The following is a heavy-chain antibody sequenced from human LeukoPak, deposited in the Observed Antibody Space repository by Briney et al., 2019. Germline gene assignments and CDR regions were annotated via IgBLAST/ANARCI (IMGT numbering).Heavy chain of an antibody. Sequence: GESLKISCKGSGYNFANYWIGWVRQMPGKGLEWMGIIYPGDPKTRYGPSFQGQVSISADKSISTAYLQWSGLEASDTAMYYCARLSQLNYADYWGQGTLVTVSS. D-gene: IGHD1-7*01. J-gene: IGHJ4*02. CDR3: ARLSQLNYADY. V-gene: IGHV5-51*01. CDR2: IYPGDPKT. CDR1: GYNFANYW.